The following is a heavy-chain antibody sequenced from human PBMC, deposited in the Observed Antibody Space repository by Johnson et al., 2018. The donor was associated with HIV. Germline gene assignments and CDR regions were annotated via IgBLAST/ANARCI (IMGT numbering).Heavy chain of an antibody. V-gene: IGHV3-53*01. Sequence: VQLVESGGGLIQPGGSLRLSCAASGFTVSSNYMSWVRQAPGKGLEWVSGISRNSGRIGYADSVKGRFTISRDNAKNSLYLQMNSLTPEDTAVYYCARGYCTYGVCYTKVDGFDIWGQGTMVTVSS. CDR2: ISRNSGRI. CDR1: GFTVSSNY. D-gene: IGHD2-8*01. J-gene: IGHJ3*02. CDR3: ARGYCTYGVCYTKVDGFDI.